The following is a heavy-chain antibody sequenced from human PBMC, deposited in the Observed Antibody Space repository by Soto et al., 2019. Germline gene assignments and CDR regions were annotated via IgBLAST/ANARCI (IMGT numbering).Heavy chain of an antibody. CDR3: AVESDPQWGGWFEP. CDR1: GDSVSSNSAA. Sequence: SQTLSLTCAISGDSVSSNSAAWNCIIHSPSRGLEWLGRTYYRSKWYNDYAVSVKSRITINPDTSKNQFSLQLNSVTPEDTAVYYCAVESDPQWGGWFEPWGQGTLVTVSS. J-gene: IGHJ5*02. D-gene: IGHD1-26*01. V-gene: IGHV6-1*01. CDR2: TYYRSKWYN.